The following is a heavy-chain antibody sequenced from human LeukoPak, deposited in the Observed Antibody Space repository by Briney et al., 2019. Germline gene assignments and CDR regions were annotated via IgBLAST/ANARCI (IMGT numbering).Heavy chain of an antibody. V-gene: IGHV1-2*02. Sequence: ASVKVSCKASGYTFTGYYMHWVRQDPGQGLEWMGWINANSGGTNYAQKFQGRVTMIRDTSISTAYMELSRLRSDDTAVYYCARSSRYDIWTGYPYRGQEPWSPSPQ. CDR1: GYTFTGYY. CDR3: ARSSRYDIWTGYPY. CDR2: INANSGGT. J-gene: IGHJ4*02. D-gene: IGHD3-9*01.